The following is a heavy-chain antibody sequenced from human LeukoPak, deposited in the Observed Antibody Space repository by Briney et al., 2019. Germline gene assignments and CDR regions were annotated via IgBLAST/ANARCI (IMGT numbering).Heavy chain of an antibody. V-gene: IGHV3-9*01. D-gene: IGHD3-9*01. J-gene: IGHJ4*02. CDR1: GFTFDDYA. CDR2: ISWNSGSI. Sequence: GRSLRLSCAASGFTFDDYAMHWVRQAPGKGLEWVSGISWNSGSIGYADSVKGRFTISRDNAKNSLYLQMNSLRAEDTAVYYCARDSTGPGLRYFDWLLSYFDYWGQGTLVTVSS. CDR3: ARDSTGPGLRYFDWLLSYFDY.